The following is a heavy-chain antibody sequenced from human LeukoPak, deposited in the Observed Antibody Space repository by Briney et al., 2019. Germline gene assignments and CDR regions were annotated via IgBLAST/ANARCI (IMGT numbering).Heavy chain of an antibody. V-gene: IGHV4-39*01. CDR2: IYYTGST. CDR1: GGSISSYY. D-gene: IGHD2-15*01. CDR3: ARHFGYCSGGSCYHFDY. J-gene: IGHJ4*02. Sequence: SETLSLTCTVSGGSISSYYWGWIRQPPGKGLEWIGSIYYTGSTYYSPSLKSRVTISVDTSKSQFSLKLSSVNAADTAVYYCARHFGYCSGGSCYHFDYWGQGTLVTVSS.